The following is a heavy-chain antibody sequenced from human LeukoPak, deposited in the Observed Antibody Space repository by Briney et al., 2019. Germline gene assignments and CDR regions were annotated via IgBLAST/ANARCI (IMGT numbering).Heavy chain of an antibody. D-gene: IGHD4-17*01. CDR1: GYSISSGYY. CDR2: IYRSGST. CDR3: ARGGSLTVTSNLYNY. Sequence: SETLSLTCTVSGYSISSGYYWGWIRQPPGKGLEWIGIIYRSGSTYYNPSLKSRVTISLDTSKNQFSLKLSSVTAADTAVYYCARGGSLTVTSNLYNYWGQGTLVTVFS. J-gene: IGHJ4*02. V-gene: IGHV4-38-2*02.